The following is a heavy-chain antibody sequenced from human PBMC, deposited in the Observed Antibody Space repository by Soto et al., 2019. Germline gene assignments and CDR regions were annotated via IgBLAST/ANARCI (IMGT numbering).Heavy chain of an antibody. D-gene: IGHD5-12*01. CDR3: THTSRHSRYDVNWFDL. Sequence: QIILKESGPTLVKPTQTLTLTCNFSGFSLSTSGGGVGWIRQSPGKALEWLALIFWDDDKRYSPSLKRRLTIAKDTSKHQVVLKMTHMAPMYTATYYCTHTSRHSRYDVNWFDLWGQGTLVNVSS. J-gene: IGHJ5*02. V-gene: IGHV2-5*02. CDR1: GFSLSTSGGG. CDR2: IFWDDDK.